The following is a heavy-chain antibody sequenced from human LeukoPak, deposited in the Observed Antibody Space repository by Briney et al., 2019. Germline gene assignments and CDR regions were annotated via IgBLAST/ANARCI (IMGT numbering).Heavy chain of an antibody. CDR3: ARGGNYWPQWWFDP. V-gene: IGHV4-59*01. D-gene: IGHD1-26*01. CDR1: GGSISTYY. CDR2: IYYTGST. Sequence: SETLSLTCTVSGGSISTYYWSWIRQPPGKGLEWIGYIYYTGSTSCNPSLKSRVTMSLDASKNQFSLELNSVTPADTAVYYCARGGNYWPQWWFDPWGRGTLVSVSS. J-gene: IGHJ5*02.